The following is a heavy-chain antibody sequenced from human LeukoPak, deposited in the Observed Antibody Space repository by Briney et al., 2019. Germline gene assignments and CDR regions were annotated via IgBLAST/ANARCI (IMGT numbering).Heavy chain of an antibody. J-gene: IGHJ4*02. D-gene: IGHD5-24*01. Sequence: LETLSLTCAVSGYSISSGYYWGWIRQPPGKGLEWIGSIYHSGSAYYNPSLKSRVTISLDTSKNQFSLKLSSVTAADTAVYYCAREEMGGIDYWGQGTLVTVSS. CDR2: IYHSGSA. V-gene: IGHV4-38-2*02. CDR3: AREEMGGIDY. CDR1: GYSISSGYY.